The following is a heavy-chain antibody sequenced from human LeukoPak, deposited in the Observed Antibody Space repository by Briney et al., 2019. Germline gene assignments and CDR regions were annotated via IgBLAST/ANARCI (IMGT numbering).Heavy chain of an antibody. CDR2: ISSSSSYI. CDR3: ARDRGVGATIYDY. Sequence: PGGSLRLSCAASGFTFSSYSMNWVRQAPGKGLEWVSSISSSSSYIYYADSVKGRFTISRDNAKNSLYLQMNSLRAEDTAVYYCARDRGVGATIYDYWGQGTLVTVSS. CDR1: GFTFSSYS. V-gene: IGHV3-21*01. J-gene: IGHJ4*02. D-gene: IGHD1-26*01.